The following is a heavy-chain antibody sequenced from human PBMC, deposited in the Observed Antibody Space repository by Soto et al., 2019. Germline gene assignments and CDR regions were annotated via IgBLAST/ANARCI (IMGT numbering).Heavy chain of an antibody. CDR2: IYHSGST. Sequence: QVQLQESGPGLVKPSGTLSLTCAVSGGSISSSNWWSWVRQPPGKGLEWIGEIYHSGSTNYNPSLKSRVTIAGDKSKNQLSLKLSSVTAADTAVYYCARDKTGIYDILWGMDVWGQGTTVTVSS. CDR1: GGSISSSNW. J-gene: IGHJ6*02. D-gene: IGHD3-9*01. CDR3: ARDKTGIYDILWGMDV. V-gene: IGHV4-4*02.